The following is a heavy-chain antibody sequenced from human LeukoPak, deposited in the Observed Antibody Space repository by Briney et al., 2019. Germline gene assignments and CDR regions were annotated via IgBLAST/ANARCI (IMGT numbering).Heavy chain of an antibody. Sequence: SETLSLTCTVSGGSISSGDYYWSWIRQPPGKGLEWIGYIYYSGSTYYNPSLKSRVTISVDTSKNQFSLKLSSVTAADTAVYCCARRYYGSGSYPMPMDVWGQGTTVTVSS. V-gene: IGHV4-30-4*01. D-gene: IGHD3-10*01. J-gene: IGHJ6*02. CDR2: IYYSGST. CDR3: ARRYYGSGSYPMPMDV. CDR1: GGSISSGDYY.